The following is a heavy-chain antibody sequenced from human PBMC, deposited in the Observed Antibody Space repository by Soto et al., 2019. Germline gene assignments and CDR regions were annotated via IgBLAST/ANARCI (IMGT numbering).Heavy chain of an antibody. V-gene: IGHV3-73*01. D-gene: IGHD2-21*02. CDR2: IRSKANNYAT. J-gene: IGHJ4*02. CDR1: GFTFSASA. Sequence: GGSLRLSCATSGFTFSASAMHWVRQVSGKGLEWIARIRSKANNYATTYGPSVKGRFTISRDDSENTAYLQMNSLKTEDTAIYYCAKQIYGGNSWGQGTLVTVSS. CDR3: AKQIYGGNS.